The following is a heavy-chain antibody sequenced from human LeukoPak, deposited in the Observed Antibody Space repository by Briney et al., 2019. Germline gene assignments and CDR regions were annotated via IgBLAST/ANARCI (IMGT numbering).Heavy chain of an antibody. Sequence: SETLSLTCAVYGGSFSGYYWSWIRQPPGKGLGWIGEINHSGSTNYNPSLKSRVTISVDTSKNQFSLKLSSVTAADTAVYYCARGRYYGSGRATVGGWGQGTLVTVSS. J-gene: IGHJ4*02. CDR2: INHSGST. D-gene: IGHD3-10*01. CDR3: ARGRYYGSGRATVGG. V-gene: IGHV4-34*01. CDR1: GGSFSGYY.